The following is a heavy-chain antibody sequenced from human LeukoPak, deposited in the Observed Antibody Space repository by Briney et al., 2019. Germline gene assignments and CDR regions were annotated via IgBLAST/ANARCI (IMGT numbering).Heavy chain of an antibody. CDR3: ARGFPHYDSSGYYY. CDR1: GGSISSGGYY. CDR2: IYYSGST. J-gene: IGHJ4*02. D-gene: IGHD3-22*01. Sequence: SETLSLTCTVSGGSISSGGYYWSWIRQHPGKGLEWIGYIYYSGSTNYNPSLKSRVTISVDTSKNQFSLKLSSVTAADTAVYYCARGFPHYDSSGYYYWGQGTLVTVSS. V-gene: IGHV4-31*03.